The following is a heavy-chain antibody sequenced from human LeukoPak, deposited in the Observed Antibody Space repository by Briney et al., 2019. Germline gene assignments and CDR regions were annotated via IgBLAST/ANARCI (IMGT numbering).Heavy chain of an antibody. CDR1: GFTFSSYS. J-gene: IGHJ6*02. Sequence: GGSLRLSCAASGFTFSSYSMNWVRQAPGRGLEWVSSISSSSSYIYYADSWKGRFTISRDNAKNSLYLKMNSLKAEDTAVYYCARDEQLVPCDVWGQGTTVTVSS. D-gene: IGHD6-6*01. CDR3: ARDEQLVPCDV. V-gene: IGHV3-21*01. CDR2: ISSSSSYI.